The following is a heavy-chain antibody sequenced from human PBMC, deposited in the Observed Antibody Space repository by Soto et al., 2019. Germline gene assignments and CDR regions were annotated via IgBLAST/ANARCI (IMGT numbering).Heavy chain of an antibody. J-gene: IGHJ4*02. Sequence: HPGGSLRLSCAASGFTFSSYGMHWVRQAPGKGLEWVAVIWYDGSNKYYADSLKGRFTISRDNSKKTLYLQVNSLRAEDTALYFCARDDYDSSGYYYVDYWGQGTLVTVSS. D-gene: IGHD3-22*01. V-gene: IGHV3-33*01. CDR1: GFTFSSYG. CDR2: IWYDGSNK. CDR3: ARDDYDSSGYYYVDY.